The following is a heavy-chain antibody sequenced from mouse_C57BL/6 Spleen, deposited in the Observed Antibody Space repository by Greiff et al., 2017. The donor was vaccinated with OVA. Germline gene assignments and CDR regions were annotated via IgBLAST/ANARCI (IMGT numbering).Heavy chain of an antibody. CDR2: INPSTGGT. D-gene: IGHD2-3*01. J-gene: IGHJ3*01. CDR1: GYSFTGYY. V-gene: IGHV1-42*01. CDR3: ARVHDGYYAWFAY. Sequence: VQLQQSGPELVKPGASVKISCKASGYSFTGYYMNWVKQSPEKSLEWIGEINPSTGGTTYNQKFKAKATLTVDKSSSTAYMQLKSLTSEDSAVYYCARVHDGYYAWFAYWGQGTLITVSA.